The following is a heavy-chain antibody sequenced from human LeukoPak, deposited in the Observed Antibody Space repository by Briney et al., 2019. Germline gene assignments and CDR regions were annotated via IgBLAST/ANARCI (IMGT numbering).Heavy chain of an antibody. Sequence: GGSLRLSCAASGFTFSSYEMNWVRQAPGKGLEWVSYISSSGSTIFSADSVKGRFTISRDNAKNSLYLLMHSLRAEDTAVYYCAREGRYSGGWYAAFDIWGQGTMVTVSS. D-gene: IGHD6-19*01. CDR2: ISSSGSTI. CDR3: AREGRYSGGWYAAFDI. J-gene: IGHJ3*02. V-gene: IGHV3-48*03. CDR1: GFTFSSYE.